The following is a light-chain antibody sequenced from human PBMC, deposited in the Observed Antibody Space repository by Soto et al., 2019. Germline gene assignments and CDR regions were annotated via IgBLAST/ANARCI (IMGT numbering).Light chain of an antibody. Sequence: DIVMTQSPLSLPVTPGEPASISCRSSQSLLHSNGYNYLDWYLQKPGQSPQLLIYLGSNRSSGVPDRFSCSGSGTDFTLKISRVEAEDVGIVYCMQALQTPPFTFGQGTRLEIK. CDR3: MQALQTPPFT. CDR2: LGS. CDR1: QSLLHSNGYNY. V-gene: IGKV2-28*01. J-gene: IGKJ5*01.